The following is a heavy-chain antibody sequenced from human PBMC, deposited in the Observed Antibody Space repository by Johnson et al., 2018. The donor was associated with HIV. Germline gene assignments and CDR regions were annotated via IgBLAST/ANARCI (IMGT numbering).Heavy chain of an antibody. CDR1: GFTFSSYG. CDR2: IRYDGSNK. D-gene: IGHD3-3*01. CDR3: ARTSLEWLLFAFDI. V-gene: IGHV3-30*02. Sequence: QMQLVESGGGVVQPGGSLRLSCAASGFTFSSYGMHWVRQAPGKGLAWVAFIRYDGSNKYYADSVKGRFTISRDNSKNTLYLQMNSLRAEDTAVYYCARTSLEWLLFAFDIWGQGTMVTVSS. J-gene: IGHJ3*02.